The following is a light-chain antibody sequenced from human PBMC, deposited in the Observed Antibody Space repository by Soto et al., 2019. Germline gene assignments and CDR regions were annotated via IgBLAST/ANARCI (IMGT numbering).Light chain of an antibody. Sequence: QSVLTQPPSASGTPGQRVTISCSGSSSNIGSNTVNWYQQLPGTAPKLLIYNDNQRPSGVPDRFSGSKSGTSGSLAISGLQSEDEADYYCAAWDDSLNGHLVFGGGTKLTVL. CDR1: SSNIGSNT. V-gene: IGLV1-44*01. CDR3: AAWDDSLNGHLV. J-gene: IGLJ2*01. CDR2: NDN.